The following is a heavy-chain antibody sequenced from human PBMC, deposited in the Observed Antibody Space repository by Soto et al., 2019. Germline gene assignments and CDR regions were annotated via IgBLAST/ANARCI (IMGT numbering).Heavy chain of an antibody. CDR3: AIITLKARNWFDP. CDR2: INPKSRGT. D-gene: IGHD3-10*01. V-gene: IGHV1-2*02. CDR1: GYTFTDYF. Sequence: QVQLVQSGAEVKKPGDSVKVSCKASGYTFTDYFIHWVRQDPGQGFGWMGWINPKSRGTNYAQKFPGRVTMTGDKCNRTAYMELRGRRSDDTAVYYFAIITLKARNWFDPWGQGNLVTLSS. J-gene: IGHJ5*02.